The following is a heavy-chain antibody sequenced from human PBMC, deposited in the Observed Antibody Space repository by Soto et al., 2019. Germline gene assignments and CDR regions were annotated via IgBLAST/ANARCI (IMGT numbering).Heavy chain of an antibody. Sequence: ASVKVSCKASGYTFTSYGISWVRQAPGQGLEWMGWISAYNGNTNYAQKLQGRVTMTTDTSTSTAYMELRSLRSDDTAVYYCARDEGYGYYDFRSGYQWPHYWGQGTLVTVSS. D-gene: IGHD3-3*01. CDR3: ARDEGYGYYDFRSGYQWPHY. V-gene: IGHV1-18*01. J-gene: IGHJ4*02. CDR1: GYTFTSYG. CDR2: ISAYNGNT.